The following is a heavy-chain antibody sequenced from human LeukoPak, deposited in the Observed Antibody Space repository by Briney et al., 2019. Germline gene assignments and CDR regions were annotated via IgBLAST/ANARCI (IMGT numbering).Heavy chain of an antibody. Sequence: GGSLRLSCAASGFTFDDYDMHWVRQAPGKGLEWVSGISWNSGSIAYADSVKGRFTISRDNSKNTLYLQMNSLRAEDTAVYYCATAMVRGVIGDDYWGQGTLVTVSS. CDR2: ISWNSGSI. CDR3: ATAMVRGVIGDDY. CDR1: GFTFDDYD. D-gene: IGHD3-10*01. J-gene: IGHJ4*02. V-gene: IGHV3-9*01.